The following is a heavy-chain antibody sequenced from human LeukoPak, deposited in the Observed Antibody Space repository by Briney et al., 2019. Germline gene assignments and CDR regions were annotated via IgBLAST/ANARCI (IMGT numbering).Heavy chain of an antibody. Sequence: GGSLRLSCAASGFTFSSYAMSWVRQAPGKGLEWVSTISGGGGSTDHADSVKGRFTISRDNSKNTVYLQMNSLRAEDTAVYYCARGETSSYDYWGQGTLVTVSS. D-gene: IGHD2-2*01. CDR2: ISGGGGST. CDR3: ARGETSSYDY. J-gene: IGHJ4*02. CDR1: GFTFSSYA. V-gene: IGHV3-23*01.